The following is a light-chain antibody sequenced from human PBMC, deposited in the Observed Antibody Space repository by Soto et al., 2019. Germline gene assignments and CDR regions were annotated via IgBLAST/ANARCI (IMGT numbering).Light chain of an antibody. CDR1: SSDVGGYNF. CDR2: DVS. Sequence: QSALTQPASLSGSPGQSITITCTGTSSDVGGYNFVSWYQQHPGKAPKLMIYDVSDRPSGVSNRFSGSKSGNTASLTISGLQAEDEADYYCSSYTSSGTHVVFGGGTQLTVL. J-gene: IGLJ2*01. CDR3: SSYTSSGTHVV. V-gene: IGLV2-14*03.